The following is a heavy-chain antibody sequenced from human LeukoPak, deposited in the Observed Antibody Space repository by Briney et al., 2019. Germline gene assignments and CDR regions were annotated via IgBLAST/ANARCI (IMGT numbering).Heavy chain of an antibody. Sequence: GESLKISCKGSGYSFGTYWIAWVRQMPGKGLEWMGIIYPDDSDTRYSPSFQGQVTISADKSIRNAYLQWSSLKASDTAMYYCARGSSGYTYGFDYWGQGTLVTVSS. V-gene: IGHV5-51*01. CDR3: ARGSSGYTYGFDY. J-gene: IGHJ4*02. CDR1: GYSFGTYW. D-gene: IGHD5-18*01. CDR2: IYPDDSDT.